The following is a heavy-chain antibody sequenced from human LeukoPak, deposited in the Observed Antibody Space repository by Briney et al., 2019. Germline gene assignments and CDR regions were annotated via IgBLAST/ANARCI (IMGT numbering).Heavy chain of an antibody. CDR1: GGSFSGYY. Sequence: SETLSLTCAVYGGSFSGYYWSWIRQPPGKGLEWIGEINHSGSTKYNPSLKSRVIIAVDTSKNQFSLKLSSVTAADTAVYYCARDGSYSSSFMYFDYWGQGTLVTVSS. J-gene: IGHJ4*02. CDR3: ARDGSYSSSFMYFDY. V-gene: IGHV4-34*01. CDR2: INHSGST. D-gene: IGHD6-13*01.